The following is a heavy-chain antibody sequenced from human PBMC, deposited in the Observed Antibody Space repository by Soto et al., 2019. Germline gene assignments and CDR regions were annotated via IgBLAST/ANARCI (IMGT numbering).Heavy chain of an antibody. CDR3: ARANHYDYVWGSYRPKPPYYYYGMEV. J-gene: IGHJ6*02. D-gene: IGHD3-16*02. CDR2: INHSGST. Sequence: SETLSLTCAVYGGSFSGYYWSWIRQHPGKGLEWIGEINHSGSTNYNPSLKSRVTISVDTSKNQFSLRLSSVTAADTAVYYCARANHYDYVWGSYRPKPPYYYYGMEVWGQGTTVTVSS. CDR1: GGSFSGYY. V-gene: IGHV4-34*01.